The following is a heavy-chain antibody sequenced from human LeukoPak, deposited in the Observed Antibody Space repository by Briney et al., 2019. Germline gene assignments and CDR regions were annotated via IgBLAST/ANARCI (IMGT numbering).Heavy chain of an antibody. CDR2: ISWDGGST. D-gene: IGHD6-13*01. Sequence: GGSLRLSCAASGFTFDDYAMHWVRHAPGKGLEWVSFISWDGGSTYYADSVKGRFTISRDNSKNSLYLQMNSLRGEDTALYYCAKDVRGSTSWYGLDYWGQGTLVTVSS. CDR3: AKDVRGSTSWYGLDY. CDR1: GFTFDDYA. V-gene: IGHV3-43D*03. J-gene: IGHJ4*02.